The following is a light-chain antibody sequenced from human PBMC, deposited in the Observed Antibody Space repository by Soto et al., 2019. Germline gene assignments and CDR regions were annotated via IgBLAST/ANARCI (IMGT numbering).Light chain of an antibody. Sequence: QSALTQPPSVSGSPGQSITISCTGTSSDVGGYNYVSWYQQHPGKAPKLMIYEVSNRPSGVSNRFSGSKSGNTASLTITGLQAEDEADYYCSSYTSSIIFWVFGGGTKVTVL. V-gene: IGLV2-14*01. CDR1: SSDVGGYNY. J-gene: IGLJ3*02. CDR2: EVS. CDR3: SSYTSSIIFWV.